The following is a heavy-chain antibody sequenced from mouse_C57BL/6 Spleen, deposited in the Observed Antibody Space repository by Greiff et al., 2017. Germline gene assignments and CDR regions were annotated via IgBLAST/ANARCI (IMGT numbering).Heavy chain of an antibody. V-gene: IGHV5-17*01. CDR2: ISSGSSTI. Sequence: EVQLVESGGGLVKPGGSLKLSCAASGFTFSDYGMDWVRQAPEKGLEWVAYISSGSSTIYYADTVKGRFTISRDNAKNTLFLQMTSLRSEDTAMYYCARQDGYDFDYWGQGTTLTVSS. J-gene: IGHJ2*01. CDR1: GFTFSDYG. CDR3: ARQDGYDFDY. D-gene: IGHD2-2*01.